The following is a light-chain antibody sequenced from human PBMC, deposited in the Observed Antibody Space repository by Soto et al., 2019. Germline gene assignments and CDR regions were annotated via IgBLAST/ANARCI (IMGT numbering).Light chain of an antibody. CDR1: QSVSSY. J-gene: IGKJ5*01. V-gene: IGKV3-11*01. CDR2: DAS. Sequence: EIVLTQSPATLSLSPGERATLSCRASQSVSSYLAWYQQKPGQAPRLLIYDASNRATGIPARFSGSGSGTDFTLTISSLEPEDFAVYYCQQRSNWPPITLGQWTRLEIK. CDR3: QQRSNWPPIT.